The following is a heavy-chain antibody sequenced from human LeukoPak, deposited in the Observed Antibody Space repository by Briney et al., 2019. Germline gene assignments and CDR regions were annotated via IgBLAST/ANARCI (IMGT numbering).Heavy chain of an antibody. CDR2: INPNSGGT. CDR3: AREVDYYDSSGYDY. D-gene: IGHD3-22*01. Sequence: ASVKVSCKASGYTFTGYYMHCVRQAPGQGLEWMGWINPNSGGTNYAQKFQGRVTMTRDTSISTAYMELSRLRSDDTAVYYCAREVDYYDSSGYDYWGQGTLVTVSS. V-gene: IGHV1-2*02. CDR1: GYTFTGYY. J-gene: IGHJ4*02.